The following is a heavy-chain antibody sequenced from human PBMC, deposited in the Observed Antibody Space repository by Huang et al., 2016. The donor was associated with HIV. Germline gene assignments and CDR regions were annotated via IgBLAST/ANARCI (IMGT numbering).Heavy chain of an antibody. CDR1: TFTFNSDT. CDR3: ARENLINWFDP. J-gene: IGHJ5*02. V-gene: IGHV3-21*01. D-gene: IGHD2-21*01. Sequence: EEQLVESGGGLVKPGGSLRLSCAASTFTFNSDTMNWVRQAPGRGVEWVASISSNGNYLYYTDSVKGRFNISRDNAKKSLYLQMDSLRVDDTAVYYCARENLINWFDPWGPGTLVTVSS. CDR2: ISSNGNYL.